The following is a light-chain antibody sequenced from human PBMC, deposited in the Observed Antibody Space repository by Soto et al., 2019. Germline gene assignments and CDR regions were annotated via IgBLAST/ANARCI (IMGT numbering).Light chain of an antibody. V-gene: IGKV1-9*01. CDR3: QQLNSYPIT. CDR2: AAS. J-gene: IGKJ5*01. CDR1: QGLSSD. Sequence: DIQLTQSPSFLSASVGDRVTITCRASQGLSSDLAWYQQKPGKAPKLQIYAASTLQSGVPSRFGGSGSGTEFTLTISSLQPEDFATYYCQQLNSYPITFGQGTRLEIK.